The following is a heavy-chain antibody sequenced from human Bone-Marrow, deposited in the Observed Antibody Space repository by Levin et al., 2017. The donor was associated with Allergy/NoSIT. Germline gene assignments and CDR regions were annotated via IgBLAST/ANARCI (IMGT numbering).Heavy chain of an antibody. D-gene: IGHD5/OR15-5a*01. CDR1: GNTFANYW. Sequence: ASVKVSCQVSGNTFANYWIGWVRQLPGSGLEWMGLFFPGDSYSSYSPSFQGRVTMSADKSTTTAYLQWSSLKAPDTAVYFCVRLSVSWNCVEFWGQGTLVTVSS. J-gene: IGHJ4*02. CDR3: VRLSVSWNCVEF. V-gene: IGHV5-51*01. CDR2: FFPGDSYS.